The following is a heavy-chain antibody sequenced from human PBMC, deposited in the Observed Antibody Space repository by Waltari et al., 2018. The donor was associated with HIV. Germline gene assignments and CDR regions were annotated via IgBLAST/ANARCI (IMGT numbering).Heavy chain of an antibody. CDR3: ARNGGYFLEN. CDR2: TYRDAST. CDR1: GGYISSGYW. D-gene: IGHD3-16*01. Sequence: QVQLQESGPGLVKPSGTLYLTCAVSGGYISSGYWWSWVRQPPGKGLEWIGETYRDASTHYYPSLKSRLTISVDKSRNQVSLELRSVTAADTAVYYCARNGGYFLENWGQGALVTVSS. J-gene: IGHJ4*02. V-gene: IGHV4-4*02.